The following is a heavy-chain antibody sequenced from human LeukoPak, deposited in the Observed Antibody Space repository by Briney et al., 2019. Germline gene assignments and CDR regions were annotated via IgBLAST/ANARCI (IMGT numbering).Heavy chain of an antibody. CDR3: ARNSFSSIAALWSY. CDR2: ISSSSSYI. Sequence: GGSLRLSCAASGFTFSSYSMNWVRQAPGKGLEWASSISSSSSYIYYADSVKGRFTISRDNAKNSLYLQMNSLRAEDTAVYYCARNSFSSIAALWSYWGQGTLVTVSS. J-gene: IGHJ4*02. CDR1: GFTFSSYS. D-gene: IGHD6-6*01. V-gene: IGHV3-21*01.